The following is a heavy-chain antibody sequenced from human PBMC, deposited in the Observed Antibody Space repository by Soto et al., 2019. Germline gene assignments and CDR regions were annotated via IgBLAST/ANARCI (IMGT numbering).Heavy chain of an antibody. J-gene: IGHJ4*02. CDR1: GYTFTSYG. V-gene: IGHV1-18*01. CDR2: ISPYNGTT. D-gene: IGHD5-18*01. CDR3: ASWVSNVDTAMGPY. Sequence: GPSVKVSCKASGYTFTSYGISWVRQAPGQGLEWMGWISPYNGTTNYAQKFQGRVTMTADESTSTAYMELSSLRSDDTAVYYCASWVSNVDTAMGPYWGQGTLVTVSS.